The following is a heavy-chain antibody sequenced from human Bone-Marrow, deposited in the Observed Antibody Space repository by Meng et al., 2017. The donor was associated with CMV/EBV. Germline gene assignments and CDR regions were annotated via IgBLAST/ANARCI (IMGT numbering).Heavy chain of an antibody. V-gene: IGHV1-18*01. J-gene: IGHJ6*02. CDR1: GYTFTSYG. CDR2: ISAYNGNT. Sequence: ASVKVSCKASGYTFTSYGISWVRQAPGQGLEWMGWISAYNGNTNYAQKLQGRVTMTTDTSTSTAYMELSSLRSEDTAVYYCARRSSSLERRPHYYYYYGMDVWGQGTTVTVSS. D-gene: IGHD6-6*01. CDR3: ARRSSSLERRPHYYYYYGMDV.